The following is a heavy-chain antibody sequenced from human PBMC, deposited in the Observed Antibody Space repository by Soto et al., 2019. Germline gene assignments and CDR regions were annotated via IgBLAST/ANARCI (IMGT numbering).Heavy chain of an antibody. J-gene: IGHJ5*02. CDR1: GLTFSNYA. V-gene: IGHV3-23*01. CDR3: AKPPAKSILGGVS. Sequence: PGGSLRLSCAASGLTFSNYAMTWVRQAPGKGLEWVSTINNSGGSTWYADSVKGRFTISRDNSKSTLYLQMNSLRADDTAVYYGAKPPAKSILGGVSWGQGTLGTVSS. D-gene: IGHD3-16*01. CDR2: INNSGGST.